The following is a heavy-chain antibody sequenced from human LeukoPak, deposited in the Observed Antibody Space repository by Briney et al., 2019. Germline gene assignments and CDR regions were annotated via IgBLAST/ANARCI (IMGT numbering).Heavy chain of an antibody. D-gene: IGHD6-13*01. J-gene: IGHJ4*02. Sequence: ASVKVSCKTSGYTFTNYDIIWVRQATGQGLEWMGWMNPNSGNTVHAQKFQGRVAMTRNTSISTAHLEVTSLRSEDTAVYFCARGLENIWYTTGALAAYWGQGTLATVSS. CDR2: MNPNSGNT. CDR3: ARGLENIWYTTGALAAY. CDR1: GYTFTNYD. V-gene: IGHV1-8*01.